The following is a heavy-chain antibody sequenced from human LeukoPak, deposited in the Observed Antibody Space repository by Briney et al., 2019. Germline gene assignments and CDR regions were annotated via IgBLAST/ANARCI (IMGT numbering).Heavy chain of an antibody. J-gene: IGHJ6*02. CDR3: ASRDRGYYYGMDV. CDR1: GFTVSSNY. CDR2: IHSGGST. Sequence: GGSLRLSCAASGFTVSSNYMSWVRQAPGKGLEWVSVIHSGGSTYYADSVRGRFTISRDNSKNTPYLQMNSLRAEDTAVYYCASRDRGYYYGMDVWGQGTTVTVSS. V-gene: IGHV3-66*01. D-gene: IGHD3-10*01.